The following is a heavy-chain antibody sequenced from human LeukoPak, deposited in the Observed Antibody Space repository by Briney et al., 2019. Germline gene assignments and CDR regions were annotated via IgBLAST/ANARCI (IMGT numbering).Heavy chain of an antibody. CDR1: GGSISSGDYY. CDR3: ARHSIIGGTEYAFDI. J-gene: IGHJ3*02. Sequence: SETLSLTCTVSGGSISSGDYYWSWIRQPPGKGLEWIGYIYYSGSTNYSPSLKSRVTISVDTSKNQFSLKLSSVTAADTAVYYCARHSIIGGTEYAFDIWGQGTMVTVSS. D-gene: IGHD2-15*01. V-gene: IGHV4-30-4*01. CDR2: IYYSGST.